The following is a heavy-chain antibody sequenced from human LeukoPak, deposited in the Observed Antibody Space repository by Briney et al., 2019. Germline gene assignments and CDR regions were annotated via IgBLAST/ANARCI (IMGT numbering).Heavy chain of an antibody. CDR2: ISWNSGSI. J-gene: IGHJ4*02. CDR1: GFTFDDYT. CDR3: ARDLAGWFGELLYYFDY. D-gene: IGHD3-10*01. V-gene: IGHV3-9*01. Sequence: GGSLRLSCAASGFTFDDYTMHWVRQAPGKGLEWVSGISWNSGSIGYADSVKGRFTISRDNSKNTLYLQMNSLRAEDTAVYYCARDLAGWFGELLYYFDYWGQGTLVTVSS.